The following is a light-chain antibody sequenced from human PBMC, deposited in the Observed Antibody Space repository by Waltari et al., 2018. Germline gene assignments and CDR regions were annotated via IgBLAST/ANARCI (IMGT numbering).Light chain of an antibody. CDR3: QSADSTSTHVV. J-gene: IGLJ2*01. V-gene: IGLV3-25*03. CDR2: NDT. CDR1: ALPKQF. Sequence: SYELTQPPSVSVSPGQTATITCSGDALPKQFAFWYQQKPGQTPVLVTYNDTERPSGIPDRFAGSTSGTTVTLTISGVQAEDEADYYCQSADSTSTHVVFGGGTKLTVL.